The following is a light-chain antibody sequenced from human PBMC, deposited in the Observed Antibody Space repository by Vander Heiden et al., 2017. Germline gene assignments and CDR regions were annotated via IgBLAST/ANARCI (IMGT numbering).Light chain of an antibody. J-gene: IGLJ1*01. V-gene: IGLV3-9*01. Sequence: SYELTQPLPVSVALGQTAKITCVANNIGSKNVHWFQQKPGQAPVLVIYRDTNRPSGIPERFSGSNSGNTATLTISRAQAGDEADYYCQVWDRSTVFGTGTKVTVL. CDR1: NIGSKN. CDR2: RDT. CDR3: QVWDRSTV.